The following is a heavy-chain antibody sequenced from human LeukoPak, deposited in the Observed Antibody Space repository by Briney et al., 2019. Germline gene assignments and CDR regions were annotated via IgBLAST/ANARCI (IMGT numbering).Heavy chain of an antibody. J-gene: IGHJ4*02. CDR1: GYSFTSYW. CDR2: IDPSNSYT. D-gene: IGHD3-22*01. CDR3: TRQRYYYDFSGYYYDY. V-gene: IGHV5-10-1*01. Sequence: KPGESLRISCKGSGYSFTSYWISWVRQMPGKGLEWMGTIDPSNSYTSYSMSFQGHVTISADKSISTAYLQWSSLKASDTAIYYCTRQRYYYDFSGYYYDYWGQGTLVTVSS.